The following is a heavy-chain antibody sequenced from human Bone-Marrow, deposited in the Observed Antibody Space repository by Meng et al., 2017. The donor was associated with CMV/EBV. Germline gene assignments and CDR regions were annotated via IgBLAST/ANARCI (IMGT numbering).Heavy chain of an antibody. V-gene: IGHV1-2*02. CDR3: ARDSRYCSSTSCYILSGMAV. J-gene: IGHJ6*02. D-gene: IGHD2-2*02. CDR2: INPNSGGT. Sequence: ASVKVSCKASGYTFTGYYMHWVRQAPGQGLEWMGWINPNSGGTNYAQKFQGRVTMTRDTSISTAYMELSRLRSDDTAVYYCARDSRYCSSTSCYILSGMAVWGQGTRVTVSS. CDR1: GYTFTGYY.